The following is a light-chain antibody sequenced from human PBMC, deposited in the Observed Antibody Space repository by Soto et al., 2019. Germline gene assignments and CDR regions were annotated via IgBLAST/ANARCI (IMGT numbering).Light chain of an antibody. J-gene: IGKJ5*01. CDR2: GAS. CDR1: QSVRNTS. CDR3: QHYGSSPPIT. Sequence: DIVFTQSPGTLSXSRGERAXVXWTXSQSVRNTSLAWYQQKPGQAPRLLMYGASSRATGIPDKFSGGGSGTDFTLTISRLEPEDFAVYYCQHYGSSPPITFGQGTRLEIK. V-gene: IGKV3-20*01.